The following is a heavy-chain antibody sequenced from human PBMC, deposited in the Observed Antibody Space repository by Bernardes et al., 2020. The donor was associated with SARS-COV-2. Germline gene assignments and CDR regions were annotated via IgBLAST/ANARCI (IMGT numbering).Heavy chain of an antibody. CDR1: GVSLRSYY. CDR2: INHSGST. D-gene: IGHD2-15*01. J-gene: IGHJ4*02. CDR3: ATARAATPFDD. Sequence: SETLSLTCSVSGVSLRSYYWSWIRQPPGKGLEWIGEINHSGSTNYNPSLKSRVTMSVDTSNNQFSLRLNSVTAADTAVYYCATARAATPFDDWGQATLVTVSS. V-gene: IGHV4-34*01.